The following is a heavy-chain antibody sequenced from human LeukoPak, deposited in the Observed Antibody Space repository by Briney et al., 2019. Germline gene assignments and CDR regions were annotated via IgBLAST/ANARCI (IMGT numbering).Heavy chain of an antibody. CDR1: GFTFSSYG. CDR2: ITNSGDTT. Sequence: PGGSLRLSCAASGFTFSSYGMTWVRQAPGKGLQWVSGITNSGDTTHYADSVKGRFTVSRDNSKNTLYLQMNSLRADDTAVYYCARSFGSGISKSDYYYMDVWGKGTTVTISS. CDR3: ARSFGSGISKSDYYYMDV. D-gene: IGHD3-10*01. V-gene: IGHV3-23*01. J-gene: IGHJ6*03.